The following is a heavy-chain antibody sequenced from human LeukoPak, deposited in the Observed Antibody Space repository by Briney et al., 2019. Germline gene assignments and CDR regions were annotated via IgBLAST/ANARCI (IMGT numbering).Heavy chain of an antibody. Sequence: GGSLRLSCAVSGFTYDDHGTSWVRQAPAKGLAWVSGLNGNSGSTGYADSVKGRFTISRDNAKNSLYLQMNSLRAEDTAVYYCARSRGGGITIFGAPRPAFDSWGQGTLVTVSS. CDR1: GFTYDDHG. V-gene: IGHV3-20*04. CDR2: LNGNSGST. CDR3: ARSRGGGITIFGAPRPAFDS. J-gene: IGHJ5*01. D-gene: IGHD3-3*01.